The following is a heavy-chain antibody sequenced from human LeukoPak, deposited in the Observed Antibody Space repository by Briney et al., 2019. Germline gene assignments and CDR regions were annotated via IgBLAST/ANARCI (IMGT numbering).Heavy chain of an antibody. CDR1: GFSFNSYD. D-gene: IGHD2-2*01. Sequence: PGGSLRLSCAASGFSFNSYDMHWVRQAPGKGREWVSAISGSGGSTYYADSVKGRFTISRDNSKNTLYLQMNSLRAEDTAVYYCAKVGLLGVVPAAMLIDYWGQGTLVTVSS. CDR2: ISGSGGST. CDR3: AKVGLLGVVPAAMLIDY. V-gene: IGHV3-23*01. J-gene: IGHJ4*02.